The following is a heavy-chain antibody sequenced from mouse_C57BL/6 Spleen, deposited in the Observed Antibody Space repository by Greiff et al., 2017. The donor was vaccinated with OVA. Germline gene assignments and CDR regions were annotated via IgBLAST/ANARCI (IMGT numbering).Heavy chain of an antibody. CDR3: AKLKFFRRRDAMDY. CDR1: GFTFSSYA. CDR2: ISDGGSYT. J-gene: IGHJ4*01. Sequence: DVMLVESGGGLVKPGGSLKLSCAASGFTFSSYAMSWVRQTPEKRLEWVATISDGGSYTYYPDNVKGRFTISRDNAKNNLYLQMSHLKSEDTAMYYCAKLKFFRRRDAMDYWGQGTSVTVSS. V-gene: IGHV5-4*03.